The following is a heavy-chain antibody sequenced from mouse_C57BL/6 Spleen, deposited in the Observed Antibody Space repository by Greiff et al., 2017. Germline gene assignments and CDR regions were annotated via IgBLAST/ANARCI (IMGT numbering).Heavy chain of an antibody. D-gene: IGHD1-1*01. Sequence: QVQLQQPGAELVRPGSSVKLSCKASGYTFTSYWMDWVKQRPGQGLEWIGNIYPSDSETHYNQKFKDKATLTVDKSSSTAYMQLSSLTSEDSAVYYCARKKDYGSSTGYYFDYWGQGTTLTVSS. J-gene: IGHJ2*01. V-gene: IGHV1-61*01. CDR3: ARKKDYGSSTGYYFDY. CDR2: IYPSDSET. CDR1: GYTFTSYW.